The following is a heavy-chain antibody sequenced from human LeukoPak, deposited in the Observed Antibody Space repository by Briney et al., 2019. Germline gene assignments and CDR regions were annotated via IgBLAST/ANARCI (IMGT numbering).Heavy chain of an antibody. CDR2: IRSDGSDK. CDR3: AKDNSGWSYDY. V-gene: IGHV3-30*02. D-gene: IGHD6-19*01. Sequence: HSGGSLRLSCATSGFTFIIYGMHWVRQAPGKGLEWVAFIRSDGSDKYYADSVKGRFTISRDNSKNTLYLQMNSLRTEDTAVYYCAKDNSGWSYDYWGQGTLVTVSS. J-gene: IGHJ4*02. CDR1: GFTFIIYG.